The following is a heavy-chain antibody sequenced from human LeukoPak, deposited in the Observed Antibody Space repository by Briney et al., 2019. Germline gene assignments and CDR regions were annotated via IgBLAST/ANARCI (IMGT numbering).Heavy chain of an antibody. CDR3: ARDVRDNDSRSFDY. D-gene: IGHD3-22*01. CDR1: GGSISSSSYY. J-gene: IGHJ4*02. V-gene: IGHV4-39*07. CDR2: IYYSGST. Sequence: PSETLSLTCTVSGGSISSSSYYWGWIRQPPGKGLEWIGSIYYSGSTYYNPSLKSRVTISVDTSKNQFSLKLSSVTAADTAVYYCARDVRDNDSRSFDYWGQGTLVTVSS.